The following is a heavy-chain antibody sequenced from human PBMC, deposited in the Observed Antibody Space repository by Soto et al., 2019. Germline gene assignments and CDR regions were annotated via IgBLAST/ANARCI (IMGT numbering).Heavy chain of an antibody. CDR2: ISSSSSYI. J-gene: IGHJ4*02. CDR1: GFTFGSYS. V-gene: IGHV3-21*01. CDR3: ARDGVTDYYDSSGYYLKRAYYFDY. Sequence: PGGSLRLSCAASGFTFGSYSMNWVRQAPGKGLEWVSSISSSSSYIYYADSVKGRFTISRDNAENSLYLQMNSLRAEDTAVYYCARDGVTDYYDSSGYYLKRAYYFDYWGQGTPVTVSS. D-gene: IGHD3-22*01.